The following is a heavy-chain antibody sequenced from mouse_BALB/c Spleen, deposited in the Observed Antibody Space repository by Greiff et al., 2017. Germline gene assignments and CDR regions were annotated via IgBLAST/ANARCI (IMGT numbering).Heavy chain of an antibody. CDR3: TRDYGYPAWFAY. D-gene: IGHD1-2*01. CDR1: GYTFTSYW. CDR2: IYPSDSYT. J-gene: IGHJ3*01. Sequence: QVQLQQSGAELVRPGASVKLSCKASGYTFTSYWINWVKQRPGQGLEWIGNIYPSDSYTNYNQKFKDKATLTVDKSSSTAYMQLSSPTSEDSAVYYCTRDYGYPAWFAYWGQGTLVTVSA. V-gene: IGHV1-69*02.